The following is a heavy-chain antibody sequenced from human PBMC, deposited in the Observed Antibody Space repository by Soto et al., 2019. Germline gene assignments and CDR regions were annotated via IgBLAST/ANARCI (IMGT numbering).Heavy chain of an antibody. D-gene: IGHD4-17*01. V-gene: IGHV5-51*01. J-gene: IGHJ4*02. CDR1: GYSFTNHW. Sequence: GESLKISCKGSGYSFTNHWIDWVRQIPGKGLQWMGVIYPADSDIKYSPSFQGHVTLSVDKSTSTAYLQWSGLKASDTGVYFCARRIYGANDYWGQGTQVTVSS. CDR2: IYPADSDI. CDR3: ARRIYGANDY.